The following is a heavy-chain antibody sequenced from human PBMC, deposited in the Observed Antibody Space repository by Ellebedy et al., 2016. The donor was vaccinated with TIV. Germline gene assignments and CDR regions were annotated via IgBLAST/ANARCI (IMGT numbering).Heavy chain of an antibody. CDR2: IIPIFGTA. Sequence: SVKVSCXASGYTFTSYDINWVRQATGQGLEWMGGIIPIFGTANYAQKFQGRVTITADESTSTAYMELSSLRSEDTAVYYCARDRDFWSGYASWGQGTLVTVSS. CDR3: ARDRDFWSGYAS. D-gene: IGHD3-3*01. J-gene: IGHJ5*02. CDR1: GYTFTSYD. V-gene: IGHV1-69*13.